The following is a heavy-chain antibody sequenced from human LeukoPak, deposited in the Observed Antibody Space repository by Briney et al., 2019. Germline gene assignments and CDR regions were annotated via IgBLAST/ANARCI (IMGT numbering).Heavy chain of an antibody. Sequence: RPGGSLRLSCPASGFIFSSYAMSCVRQAPGKGLEWLSGISRSGGNTYYEDPVKGRFTISRDNSRNTLYLQMLSLRAEDTAVYYCAKDGRSSGWLSYFDFWGQGTLVTVSS. CDR3: AKDGRSSGWLSYFDF. D-gene: IGHD6-19*01. CDR1: GFIFSSYA. CDR2: ISRSGGNT. V-gene: IGHV3-23*01. J-gene: IGHJ4*02.